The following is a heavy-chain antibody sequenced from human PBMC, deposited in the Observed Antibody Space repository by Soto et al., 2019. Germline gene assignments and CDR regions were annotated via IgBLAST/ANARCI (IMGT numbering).Heavy chain of an antibody. CDR1: GFTFSSYA. V-gene: IGHV3-30-3*01. Sequence: QVQLVESGGNMVQPGRSLRLSCAASGFTFSSYAMHWVRQAPGKGLEWVAVIPYDGSNKYYADSVKGRFTISRDNSKNTLYLQMNSLRAEDTAVYYCARSPDTYYDFWSGSRYYYYGMDVWGQGTTVTVSS. D-gene: IGHD3-3*01. CDR2: IPYDGSNK. CDR3: ARSPDTYYDFWSGSRYYYYGMDV. J-gene: IGHJ6*02.